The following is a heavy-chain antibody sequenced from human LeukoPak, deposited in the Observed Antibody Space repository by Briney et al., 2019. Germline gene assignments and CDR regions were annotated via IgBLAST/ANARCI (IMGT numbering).Heavy chain of an antibody. CDR2: TSDYNSNT. CDR3: ARDLYRDSLPVSWFDP. D-gene: IGHD4-11*01. V-gene: IGHV1-18*01. J-gene: IGHJ5*02. CDR1: GYTFTSYG. Sequence: ASVKVSCKASGYTFTSYGISWVRQAPGQGVEWMGCTSDYNSNTNYAQKLQGRVTMTTDTSTSTAYMELRSLRSDDTAVYYCARDLYRDSLPVSWFDPWGQGTLVTVSS.